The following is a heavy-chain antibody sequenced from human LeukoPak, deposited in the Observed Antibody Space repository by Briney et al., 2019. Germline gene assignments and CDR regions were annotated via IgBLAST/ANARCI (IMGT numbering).Heavy chain of an antibody. CDR3: AKAWIQLWSYFDY. J-gene: IGHJ4*02. CDR1: GFTFSSYG. D-gene: IGHD5-18*01. CDR2: IRYDGSNK. V-gene: IGHV3-30*02. Sequence: GGSLRLSCAASGFTFSSYGMHWVRQAPGKGLEWVAFIRYDGSNKYYADSVKGRFTISRDNSKNTLYLQMNSLRAEDTAVYYCAKAWIQLWSYFDYWGQGTLVTVSS.